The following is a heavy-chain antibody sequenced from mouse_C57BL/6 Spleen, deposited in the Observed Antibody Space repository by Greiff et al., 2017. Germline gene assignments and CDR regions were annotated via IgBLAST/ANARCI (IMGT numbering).Heavy chain of an antibody. CDR1: GYAFSSSW. D-gene: IGHD1-1*01. CDR2: IYPGDGDT. Sequence: QVQLQQSGPELVKPGASVKISCKASGYAFSSSWMNWVKQRPGQGLEWIGRIYPGDGDTNYNGKFKGKATLTADKSSSTAYMQLGSLTSEDSAVYVCAGCVCYGSSYWYFGVWGTGTTVTDST. CDR3: AGCVCYGSSYWYFGV. J-gene: IGHJ1*03. V-gene: IGHV1-82*01.